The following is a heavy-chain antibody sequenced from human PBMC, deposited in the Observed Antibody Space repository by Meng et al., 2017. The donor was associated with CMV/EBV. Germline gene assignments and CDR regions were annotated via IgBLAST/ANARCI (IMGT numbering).Heavy chain of an antibody. CDR2: ISYDGSNK. CDR1: GFTFSSHA. CDR3: AREMDEYSSSIHGVYYYHGMDV. V-gene: IGHV3-30-3*01. Sequence: GESLKIPCAASGFTFSSHAMHWVRQAPGKGLEWVAVISYDGSNKYYADSVKGRFTISRDNSKNTLYLQMNSLRAEDTAVYYCAREMDEYSSSIHGVYYYHGMDVWGQGTTVTVSS. D-gene: IGHD6-6*01. J-gene: IGHJ6*02.